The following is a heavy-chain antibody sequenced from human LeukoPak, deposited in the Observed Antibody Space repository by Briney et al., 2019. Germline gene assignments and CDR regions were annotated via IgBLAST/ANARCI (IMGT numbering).Heavy chain of an antibody. CDR1: GGSISSYY. CDR2: IKQDGNVK. D-gene: IGHD3-16*01. CDR3: AAGDTFDI. Sequence: PSETLSLTCTVSGGSISSYYWSWVRQAPGKGLEWVANIKQDGNVKQYVDSVKGRFTISRDNAKNSVYVQMNDLRVEDTAVYYCAAGDTFDIWGQGTLVTVSS. V-gene: IGHV3-7*01. J-gene: IGHJ3*02.